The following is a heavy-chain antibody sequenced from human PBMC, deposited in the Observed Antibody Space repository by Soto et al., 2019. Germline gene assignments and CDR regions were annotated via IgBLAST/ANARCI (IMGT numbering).Heavy chain of an antibody. CDR3: ATYSSSPYNWFDP. V-gene: IGHV1-24*01. D-gene: IGHD6-6*01. CDR2: FDPEDGET. J-gene: IGHJ5*02. CDR1: GYTLTDLS. Sequence: ASVKVSCTDSGYTLTDLSMHWVRQAPGKGLEWMGGFDPEDGETIYAQKFQGRVTMTEDTSTDTAYMELSSLRSEDTAVYYCATYSSSPYNWFDPWGQGTLVTVSS.